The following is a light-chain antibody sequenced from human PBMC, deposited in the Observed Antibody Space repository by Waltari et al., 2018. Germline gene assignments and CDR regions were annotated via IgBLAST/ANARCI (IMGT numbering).Light chain of an antibody. CDR2: EVS. J-gene: IGLJ1*01. CDR1: SSDIGGYNR. CDR3: SSYGSSSTYI. V-gene: IGLV2-14*01. Sequence: QAALTQSPSVSGSPGQSVTISCTGTSSDIGGYNRVSWYQQHPGKAPKHMIYEVSKRPSGVSDRLSGSKSVNTASLTISVLQAEDEADYYCSSYGSSSTYIFGAGTRLTVL.